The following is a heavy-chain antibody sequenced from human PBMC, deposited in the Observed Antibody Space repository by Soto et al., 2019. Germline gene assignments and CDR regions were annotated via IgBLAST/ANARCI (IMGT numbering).Heavy chain of an antibody. J-gene: IGHJ4*02. CDR1: GYTFTSYG. CDR2: ISAYNGNT. Sequence: AASVKVSCKASGYTFTSYGISWVRQAPGQGLEWMGWISAYNGNTNYAQKLQGRVTMTTDTSTSTAYMELRSLRSDDTAVYYCARTTTTVVMRYFDYWGQGTLVTVSS. V-gene: IGHV1-18*04. D-gene: IGHD4-17*01. CDR3: ARTTTTVVMRYFDY.